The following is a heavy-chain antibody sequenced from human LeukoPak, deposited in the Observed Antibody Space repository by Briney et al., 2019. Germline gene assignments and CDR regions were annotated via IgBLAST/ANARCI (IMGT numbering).Heavy chain of an antibody. Sequence: ASVKVSCKASGGTFSSYAISWVRQAPGQGLEWMGGIIPIFGTANYAQKFQGRVTITADESTSTAYMELSSLRSEDTAAYYCARDQRWLQLGRELDYWGQGTLVTVSS. CDR3: ARDQRWLQLGRELDY. D-gene: IGHD5-24*01. CDR2: IIPIFGTA. V-gene: IGHV1-69*01. J-gene: IGHJ4*02. CDR1: GGTFSSYA.